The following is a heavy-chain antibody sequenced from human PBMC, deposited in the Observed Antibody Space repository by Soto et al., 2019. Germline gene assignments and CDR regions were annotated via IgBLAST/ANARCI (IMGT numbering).Heavy chain of an antibody. CDR3: ARRATYYYDSSGYYYYLGNWFDP. V-gene: IGHV4-34*01. J-gene: IGHJ5*02. CDR2: INHSGST. Sequence: SETLSLTCAVYGGSFSGYYWSWIRQPPGKGLEWIGEINHSGSTNYNPSLKSRVTISVDTSKNQFSLKLSSVTAADTAVYYCARRATYYYDSSGYYYYLGNWFDPWGQGTLVT. CDR1: GGSFSGYY. D-gene: IGHD3-22*01.